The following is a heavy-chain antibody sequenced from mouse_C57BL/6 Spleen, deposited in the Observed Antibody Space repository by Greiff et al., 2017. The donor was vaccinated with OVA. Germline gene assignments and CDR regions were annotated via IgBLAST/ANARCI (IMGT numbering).Heavy chain of an antibody. V-gene: IGHV1-81*01. CDR1: GYTFTSYG. Sequence: QVQLQQSGAELARPGASVKLSCTASGYTFTSYGISWVKQSTGQGLEWIGEIYPRSGNTYYNEKFTGKATLTADKSSSTAYMELRSLTSEDSAVYVCARDIDYYAMDYWGQGTSVTVSS. J-gene: IGHJ4*01. CDR2: IYPRSGNT. CDR3: ARDIDYYAMDY.